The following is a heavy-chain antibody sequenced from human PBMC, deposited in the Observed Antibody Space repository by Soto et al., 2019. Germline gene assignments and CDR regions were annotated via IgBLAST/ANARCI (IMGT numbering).Heavy chain of an antibody. J-gene: IGHJ6*03. CDR3: ARVDEIETYYDYIWGSYRSNYYYYYMDV. CDR1: GYTFTSYD. CDR2: MNPNSGNT. D-gene: IGHD3-16*02. Sequence: ASVKVSCKASGYTFTSYDINWVRQATGQGLEWMGWMNPNSGNTGYAQKFQGRVTMTRNTSISTAYTELSSLRSEDTAVYYCARVDEIETYYDYIWGSYRSNYYYYYMDVWGKGTTVTVSS. V-gene: IGHV1-8*01.